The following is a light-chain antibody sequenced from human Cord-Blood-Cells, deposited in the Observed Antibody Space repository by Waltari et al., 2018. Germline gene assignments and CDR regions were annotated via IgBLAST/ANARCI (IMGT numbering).Light chain of an antibody. CDR1: QSVSSSY. CDR2: GAS. Sequence: EIVLTQSPGTLSLSPVQRATLSCRASQSVSSSYLAWYQQKPGQAPRLLIYGASSRATGIPDRFSGSGSGTDFTLTSSRLDPEDFAVYYCQQYGSSPPYTFGQGTKLEIK. J-gene: IGKJ2*01. V-gene: IGKV3-20*01. CDR3: QQYGSSPPYT.